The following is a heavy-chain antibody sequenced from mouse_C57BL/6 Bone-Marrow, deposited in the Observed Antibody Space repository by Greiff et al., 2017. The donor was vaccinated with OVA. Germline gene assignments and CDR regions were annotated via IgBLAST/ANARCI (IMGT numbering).Heavy chain of an antibody. CDR2: IYPGDGDT. CDR3: ARSTAQATFWFAY. Sequence: VKLMESGPELVKPGASVKISCKASGYAFSSSWMNWVKQRPGKGLEWIGRIYPGDGDTNYNGKFKGKATLTADKSSSTAYMQLSSLTSEDSAVYFCARSTAQATFWFAYWGQGTLVTVSA. D-gene: IGHD3-2*02. CDR1: GYAFSSSW. J-gene: IGHJ3*01. V-gene: IGHV1-82*01.